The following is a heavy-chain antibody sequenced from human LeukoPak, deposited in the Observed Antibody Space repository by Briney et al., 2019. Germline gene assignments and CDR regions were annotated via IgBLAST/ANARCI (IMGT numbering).Heavy chain of an antibody. CDR1: GGSISSYY. CDR2: IYYSGST. D-gene: IGHD1-14*01. V-gene: IGHV4-59*01. J-gene: IGHJ3*02. CDR3: ARGHNPHDAFDI. Sequence: SETLSLTCTVSGGSISSYYWSWIRQPPGKGLEWIGYIYYSGSTNYNPSLKSRVNISVDTSKNQFSLKLSSVTAAGTAVHYCARGHNPHDAFDIWGQETMVTLSS.